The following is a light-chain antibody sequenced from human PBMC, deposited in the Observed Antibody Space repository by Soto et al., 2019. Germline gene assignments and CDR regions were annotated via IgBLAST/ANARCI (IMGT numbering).Light chain of an antibody. J-gene: IGKJ3*01. CDR3: QQYDGH. V-gene: IGKV1-5*01. Sequence: DIQMTQSPSTLAASVGDRVTITCRASQNMNRWLAWYQQKPGKAPKVLIYDASSLESGITSRFSGSGSGTQFTLPRTSLQPDDFATYYGQQYDGHFGPGTKVDFK. CDR1: QNMNRW. CDR2: DAS.